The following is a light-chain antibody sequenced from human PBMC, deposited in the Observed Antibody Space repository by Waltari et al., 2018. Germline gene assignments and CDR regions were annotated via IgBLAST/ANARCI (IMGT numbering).Light chain of an antibody. J-gene: IGLJ3*02. CDR2: GVN. Sequence: QSALTQPASVSGSRGQSITISCTGSSSDIGSYHVVSWYQHHPGKAPNLLIYGVNNRPSGVSNRFSCSKSGNTASLTISGLQAEDEADYYCSSYAGSVVFGGGTKLTVL. V-gene: IGLV2-23*02. CDR3: SSYAGSVV. CDR1: SSDIGSYHV.